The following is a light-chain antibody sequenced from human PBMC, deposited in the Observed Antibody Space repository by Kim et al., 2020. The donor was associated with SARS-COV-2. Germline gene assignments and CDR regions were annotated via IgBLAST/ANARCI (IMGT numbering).Light chain of an antibody. CDR1: ESVATH. V-gene: IGKV3-20*01. Sequence: LAPGESAALYCWASESVATHLAWYQQKPGQAPSLVVSGASVRAPGIPDRFRGSGSGTGFSLTITRVEPEDFAVYFCQHYASSQYTFGPGTKLEIK. CDR3: QHYASSQYT. CDR2: GAS. J-gene: IGKJ2*01.